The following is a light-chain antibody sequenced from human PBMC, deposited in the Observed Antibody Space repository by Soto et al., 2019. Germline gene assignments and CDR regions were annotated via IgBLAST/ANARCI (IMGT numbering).Light chain of an antibody. CDR1: SSDVGGYNY. Sequence: QSALTQPRSVSGSPGQSVTISCTGTSSDVGGYNYVSWYQQHPGKAPKLMIYDINERPSGVPDRFSGSKSGNTASLTISGLQAEDEADYYCCSCAGSYTVVFGTGTKVTVL. CDR3: CSCAGSYTVV. J-gene: IGLJ1*01. CDR2: DIN. V-gene: IGLV2-11*01.